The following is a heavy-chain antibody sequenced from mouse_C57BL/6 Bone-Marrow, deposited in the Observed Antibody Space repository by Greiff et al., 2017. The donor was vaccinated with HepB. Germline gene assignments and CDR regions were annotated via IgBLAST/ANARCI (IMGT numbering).Heavy chain of an antibody. CDR1: GYAFTNYL. V-gene: IGHV1-54*01. CDR3: ARELYFDY. CDR2: INPGSGGT. J-gene: IGHJ2*01. Sequence: VQLQQSGAELVRPGTSVKVSCKASGYAFTNYLIEWVKQRPGQGLEWIGVINPGSGGTNSNEKFKGKATLTADKSSGTAYMQLSSLTSEDSAVYFCARELYFDYWGQGTTLTVSS.